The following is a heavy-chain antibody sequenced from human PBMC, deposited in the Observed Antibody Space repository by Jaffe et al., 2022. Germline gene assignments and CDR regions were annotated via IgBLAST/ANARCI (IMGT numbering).Heavy chain of an antibody. J-gene: IGHJ3*02. D-gene: IGHD6-19*01. CDR3: ARSHPRRQWLVLSGARADAFDI. Sequence: QVQLQESGPGLVKPSGTLSLTCAVSGGSISSSNWWSWVRQPPGKGLEWIGEIYHSGSTNYNPSLKSRVTISVDKSKNQFSLKLSSVTAADTAVYYCARSHPRRQWLVLSGARADAFDIWGQGTMVTVSS. CDR2: IYHSGST. CDR1: GGSISSSNW. V-gene: IGHV4-4*02.